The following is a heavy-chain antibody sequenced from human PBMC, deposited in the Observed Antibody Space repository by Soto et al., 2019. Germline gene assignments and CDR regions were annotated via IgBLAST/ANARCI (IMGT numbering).Heavy chain of an antibody. CDR2: INPSGGST. CDR3: ARVGYCSGGSCLNYYYYGMDV. CDR1: GYTFTSYY. Sequence: QVQLVQSGAEVKKPGASVKVSCKASGYTFTSYYMHWVRQAPGQGLEWMGIINPSGGSTSYAQKFQGRVTMTRDTSTSTVYMELSSLRSEDTAVYYCARVGYCSGGSCLNYYYYGMDVWGQGTTVTVSS. D-gene: IGHD2-15*01. J-gene: IGHJ6*02. V-gene: IGHV1-46*01.